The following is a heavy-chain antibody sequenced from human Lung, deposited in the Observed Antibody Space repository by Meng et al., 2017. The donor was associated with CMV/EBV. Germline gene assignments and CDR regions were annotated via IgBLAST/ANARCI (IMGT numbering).Heavy chain of an antibody. CDR2: INPDSGTT. D-gene: IGHD1-14*01. CDR1: GYSFTGYF. V-gene: IGHV1-2*02. CDR3: ARSRPGSHYYYGMDV. J-gene: IGHJ6*02. Sequence: ASVKVSCKASGYSFTGYFVNWVRQAPGQGLEWMGWINPDSGTTDYAPNFRGRVTMTRDTSINTAYMELSRLRSDDTAVYCCARSRPGSHYYYGMDVWGQGTTVXVSS.